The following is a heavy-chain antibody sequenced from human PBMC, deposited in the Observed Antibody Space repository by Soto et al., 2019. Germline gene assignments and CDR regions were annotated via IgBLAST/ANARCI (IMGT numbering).Heavy chain of an antibody. Sequence: QLQLQESGPGLVKPSETLSLTCSVSGDSISSSSYYWGWIRQPPGKGLEWIGTIYNSGRTYYNPSLKSRLTISVDTSKNQFSLKLTSVTAADTAVYYCATHRGATGTDYWGQGTLVTVSS. CDR1: GDSISSSSYY. CDR3: ATHRGATGTDY. D-gene: IGHD1-1*01. V-gene: IGHV4-39*01. J-gene: IGHJ4*02. CDR2: IYNSGRT.